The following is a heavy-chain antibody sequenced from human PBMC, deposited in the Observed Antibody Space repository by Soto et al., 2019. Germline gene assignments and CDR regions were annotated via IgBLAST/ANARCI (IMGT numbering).Heavy chain of an antibody. CDR1: GFNFRGEA. V-gene: IGHV3-23*01. J-gene: IGHJ4*02. CDR3: VKDSPVSGKDQDLDY. Sequence: EVQLLEAGGGLVQPGGSLRLSCAASGFNFRGEAMTCVRQAPGNGLERISALTPGGETTYYINSVKGRFTISRDNAKDTLFLQMNRLTDADTDMYYCVKDSPVSGKDQDLDYWGQGTLVTVSS. D-gene: IGHD1-26*01. CDR2: LTPGGETT.